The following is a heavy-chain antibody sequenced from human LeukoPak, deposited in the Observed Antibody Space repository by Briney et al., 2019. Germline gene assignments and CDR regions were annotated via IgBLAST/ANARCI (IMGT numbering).Heavy chain of an antibody. CDR1: GYTFTSNY. V-gene: IGHV1-46*01. J-gene: IGHJ4*02. Sequence: VAPVKVSCKASGYTFTSNYIHWVRQAPGQGLEWMGMIYPRDGSTSYAQKFQGRVTVTRDTSTSTVHMELSGLRSEDTAVYYCARDQEGFDYWGQGTLVTVSS. CDR3: ARDQEGFDY. CDR2: IYPRDGST.